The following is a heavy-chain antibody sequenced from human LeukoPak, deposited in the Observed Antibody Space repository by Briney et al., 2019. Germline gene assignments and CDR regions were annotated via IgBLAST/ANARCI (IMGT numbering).Heavy chain of an antibody. Sequence: GGSLRLSCAASGFTVSNNNMSWVRQAPGKGLEWVSIIYSGGSTYYADSVKGRFSISRDNARNALYLLMNNMRAEDTAVYYCAGGLLWLFGGQGTLVTVSS. D-gene: IGHD3-10*01. CDR3: AGGLLWLF. V-gene: IGHV3-66*01. CDR2: IYSGGST. J-gene: IGHJ4*02. CDR1: GFTVSNNN.